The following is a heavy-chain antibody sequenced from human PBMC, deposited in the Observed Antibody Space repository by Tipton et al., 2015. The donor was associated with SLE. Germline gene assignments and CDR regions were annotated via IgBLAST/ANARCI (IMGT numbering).Heavy chain of an antibody. CDR3: ARQVVYDTSGYYYFDS. J-gene: IGHJ4*02. Sequence: TLSLTCTVSGGSVSSSSYFWGWIRQPPGKGLEWIGHVLYSGTTNYNPSLKSRVTISVDTSKSQFSLRLNSVTAADTAVYYCARQVVYDTSGYYYFDSWGQGTLVTVSS. CDR1: GGSVSSSSYF. D-gene: IGHD3-22*01. CDR2: VLYSGTT. V-gene: IGHV4-39*01.